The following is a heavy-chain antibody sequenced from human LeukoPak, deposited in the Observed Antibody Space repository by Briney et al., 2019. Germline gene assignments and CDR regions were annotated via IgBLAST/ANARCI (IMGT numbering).Heavy chain of an antibody. V-gene: IGHV3-30*04. Sequence: GGSLRLSCAASGFTFSSYAMHWVRQAPGKGLEWVALISYDGSNKYYADSVKGRFTISRDNSKNTLYLQMNSLRAEDTAVYYCAKYGSGSPADYWGQGTLVTVSS. CDR3: AKYGSGSPADY. CDR2: ISYDGSNK. CDR1: GFTFSSYA. J-gene: IGHJ4*02. D-gene: IGHD3-10*01.